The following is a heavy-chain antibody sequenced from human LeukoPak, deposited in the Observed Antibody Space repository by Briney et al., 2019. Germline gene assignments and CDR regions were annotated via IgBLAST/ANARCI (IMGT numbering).Heavy chain of an antibody. V-gene: IGHV3-30-3*01. CDR1: GFTFSSYA. Sequence: GGSLRLSCAASGFTFSSYAMHWVRQAPGKGLEWVAVISYDGSNKYYADSVKGRFTISRDNSKNTLYLQMNSLRAEDTAVYYCARDWGVYYYDSSGYYGYWGQGTLVTVSS. D-gene: IGHD3-22*01. J-gene: IGHJ4*02. CDR3: ARDWGVYYYDSSGYYGY. CDR2: ISYDGSNK.